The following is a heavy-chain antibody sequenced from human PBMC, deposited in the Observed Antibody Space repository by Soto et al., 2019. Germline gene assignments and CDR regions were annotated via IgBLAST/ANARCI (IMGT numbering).Heavy chain of an antibody. Sequence: LSLTCTVSGGSISSGDYYWSWIRQPPGKGLEWIGYIYYSGSTYYNPSLKSRVTISVDTSRNQFSLKLSSVTAADTAVYYCARVHPDIVVVPAAPGSAFDIWGQGTMVTVSS. CDR3: ARVHPDIVVVPAAPGSAFDI. V-gene: IGHV4-30-4*01. CDR2: IYYSGST. J-gene: IGHJ3*02. CDR1: GGSISSGDYY. D-gene: IGHD2-2*01.